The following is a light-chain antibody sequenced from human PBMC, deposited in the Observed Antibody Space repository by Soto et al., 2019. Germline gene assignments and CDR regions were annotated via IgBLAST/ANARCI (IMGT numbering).Light chain of an antibody. CDR1: SSNIGNNF. CDR3: AVWDDGLSGWV. V-gene: IGLV1-47*02. J-gene: IGLJ3*02. CDR2: ANT. Sequence: QSVLTQPPSASGTPGQSVTISCSGSSSNIGNNFVFWYHQVPGTAPVLLIYANTQRSSVVPDRVSGSKSGTSASLAISGLRDDDEGDYYCAVWDDGLSGWVLGGGTKLTVL.